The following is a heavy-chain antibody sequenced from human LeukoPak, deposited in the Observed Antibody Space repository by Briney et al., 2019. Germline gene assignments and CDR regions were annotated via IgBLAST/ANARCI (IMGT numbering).Heavy chain of an antibody. CDR2: ISYDGSNK. Sequence: PGGSLGLSCAASGFTFSSYEMNWVRQAPGKGLEWVAVISYDGSNKYYADSVKGRFTISRDNSKNTLYLQMNSLRAEDTAVYYCAKGEAYYDSSGVFDYWGQGTLVTVSS. J-gene: IGHJ4*02. CDR3: AKGEAYYDSSGVFDY. CDR1: GFTFSSYE. V-gene: IGHV3-30*18. D-gene: IGHD3-22*01.